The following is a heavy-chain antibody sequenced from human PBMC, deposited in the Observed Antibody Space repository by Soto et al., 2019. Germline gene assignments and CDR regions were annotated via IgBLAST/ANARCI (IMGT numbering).Heavy chain of an antibody. D-gene: IGHD5-12*01. CDR1: GGSIRIYY. V-gene: IGHV4-59*01. J-gene: IGHJ4*02. Sequence: SETLCMTCTFSGGSIRIYYWNWMRQPPGKGLEWIGYIYYSGSTNYNPSLKSRVTISVDTFKNQFSLKLTSVTAADTAVYYCARGDIVATTTNYYFDYWGQGTLVTVSS. CDR3: ARGDIVATTTNYYFDY. CDR2: IYYSGST.